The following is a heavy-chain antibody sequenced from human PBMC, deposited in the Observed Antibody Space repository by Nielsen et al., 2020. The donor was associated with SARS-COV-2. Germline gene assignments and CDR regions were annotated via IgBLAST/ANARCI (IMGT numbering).Heavy chain of an antibody. CDR3: ARDLEGDCSGGSCSYYYYYGMDV. J-gene: IGHJ6*02. D-gene: IGHD2-15*01. CDR1: GFTFSSYA. V-gene: IGHV3-21*01. CDR2: ISSSSSYI. Sequence: GGSLRLSCAASGFTFSSYAMSWVRQAPGKGLEWVSSISSSSSYIYYADSVKGRFTISRDNAKNSLYLQMNSLRAEDTAVYYCARDLEGDCSGGSCSYYYYYGMDVWGQGTTVTVSS.